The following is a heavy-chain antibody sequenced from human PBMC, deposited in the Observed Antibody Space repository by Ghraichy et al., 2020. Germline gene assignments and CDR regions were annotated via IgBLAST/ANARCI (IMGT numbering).Heavy chain of an antibody. CDR3: SRGHPSGYDYPFDY. D-gene: IGHD3-3*01. V-gene: IGHV4-34*01. CDR2: INYTGNT. CDR1: GGSFNGYY. J-gene: IGHJ4*02. Sequence: SETLSLTCGVFGGSFNGYYWSWIRQSPGKGPEWIGEINYTGNTNYNPSLKSRVAMSVDTSKNQVSLKLNSVTAADTAVYYCSRGHPSGYDYPFDYWGQGTLVTVSS.